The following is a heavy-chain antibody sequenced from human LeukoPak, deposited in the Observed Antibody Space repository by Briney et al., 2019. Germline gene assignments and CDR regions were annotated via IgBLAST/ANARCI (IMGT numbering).Heavy chain of an antibody. V-gene: IGHV4-39*06. J-gene: IGHJ4*02. D-gene: IGHD4-23*01. Sequence: SETLSLTCTVSGGSISSSSYYWGWIRQPPGKGLEWIGSIYYSGSTYYNPSLKSRVTISVDTSKNQFALKLSSVTAADTAVYYCARDIPVVTRFDYWGQGTLVTVSS. CDR1: GGSISSSSYY. CDR3: ARDIPVVTRFDY. CDR2: IYYSGST.